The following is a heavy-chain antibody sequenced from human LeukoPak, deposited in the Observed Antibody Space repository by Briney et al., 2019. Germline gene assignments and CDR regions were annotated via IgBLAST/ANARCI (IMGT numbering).Heavy chain of an antibody. Sequence: GGSLRLSCAASGFTVSSNYMSWVRQAPGKGLEWVSVIYSGGSTYYADSVKGRFTISRDNSKNTLYLQMNSLRAEDTAVYYCAREAQCPYRGCRYFDYWGQGTLVTVSS. J-gene: IGHJ4*02. CDR3: AREAQCPYRGCRYFDY. D-gene: IGHD3-10*01. CDR2: IYSGGST. CDR1: GFTVSSNY. V-gene: IGHV3-53*01.